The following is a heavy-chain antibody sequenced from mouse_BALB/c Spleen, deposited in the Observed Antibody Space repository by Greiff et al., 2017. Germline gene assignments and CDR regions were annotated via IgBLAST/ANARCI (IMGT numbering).Heavy chain of an antibody. CDR1: GFTFSSYA. CDR3: ATHYYGYVRYAMDY. D-gene: IGHD1-2*01. CDR2: ISSGGST. Sequence: EVKLMESGGGLVKPGGSLKLSCAASGFTFSSYAMSWVRQTPEKRLEWVASISSGGSTYYPDSVKGRFTISRDNARNILYLQMSSLRSEDTAMYYCATHYYGYVRYAMDYWGQGTSVTVSS. J-gene: IGHJ4*01. V-gene: IGHV5-6-5*01.